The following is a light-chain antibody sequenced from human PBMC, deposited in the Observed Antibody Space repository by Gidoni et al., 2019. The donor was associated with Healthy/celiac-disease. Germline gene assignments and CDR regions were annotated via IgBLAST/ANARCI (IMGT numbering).Light chain of an antibody. CDR3: CSYAGSSTV. CDR2: EGS. Sequence: QSALTQPASGSGSPGQSITISCTGTSSDVGSYNLVSWYQQHPGKAPKLMIYEGSKRPAGVSNRFSGSKSGNTASLTISGLQAEDEADYYCCSYAGSSTVVGTGTKVTVL. CDR1: SSDVGSYNL. J-gene: IGLJ1*01. V-gene: IGLV2-23*01.